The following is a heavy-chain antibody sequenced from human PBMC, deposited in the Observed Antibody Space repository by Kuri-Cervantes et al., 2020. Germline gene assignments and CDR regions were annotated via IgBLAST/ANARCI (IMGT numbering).Heavy chain of an antibody. CDR3: ARFGLEDDYGDYRREDDAFDI. J-gene: IGHJ3*02. V-gene: IGHV1-18*01. D-gene: IGHD4-17*01. CDR2: ISAYNGNT. CDR1: GYTFTSYG. Sequence: ASVKVSCKASGYTFTSYGISWVRQAPGQGLEWMGWISAYNGNTNYAQKLQGRVTMTTDTSTSTAYMELRSLRSDDTAVYYCARFGLEDDYGDYRREDDAFDIWGQGTMVTVSS.